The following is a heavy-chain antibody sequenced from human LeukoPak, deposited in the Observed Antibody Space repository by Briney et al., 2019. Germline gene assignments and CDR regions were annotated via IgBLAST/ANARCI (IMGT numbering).Heavy chain of an antibody. CDR3: AKDDAYSSGWYLYYFDY. CDR2: IRYDGSNK. D-gene: IGHD6-19*01. V-gene: IGHV3-30*02. Sequence: PGGSLRLSCAASGFTFSSYGMHWVRQAPGKGLEWVAFIRYDGSNKYYADSVKGRFTISRDNSKNTLYLQMNSLRAEDTAVYYCAKDDAYSSGWYLYYFDYWGQGTLVTVSS. J-gene: IGHJ4*02. CDR1: GFTFSSYG.